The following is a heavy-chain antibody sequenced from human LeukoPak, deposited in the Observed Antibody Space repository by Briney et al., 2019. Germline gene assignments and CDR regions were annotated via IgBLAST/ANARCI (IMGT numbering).Heavy chain of an antibody. CDR3: ARGKENSSSWTAGLVDY. CDR1: GGSIRNYY. Sequence: SETLSLTCTVSGGSIRNYYWSWIRQPPGKGLEWIGHIEYTGSTSYSPSLKSRVTISVDTSENQFSLKLNSVTAADTAVYYCARGKENSSSWTAGLVDYWGQGILVTVSS. J-gene: IGHJ4*02. CDR2: IEYTGST. D-gene: IGHD6-13*01. V-gene: IGHV4-59*01.